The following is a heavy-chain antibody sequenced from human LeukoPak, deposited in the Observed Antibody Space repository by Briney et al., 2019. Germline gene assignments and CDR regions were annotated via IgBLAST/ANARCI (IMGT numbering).Heavy chain of an antibody. CDR3: ARSPAPRSDYFDY. Sequence: ASVKVSCKASGYTFTSYYIHWVRQAPGQGLEWMGWINPNSGGTNYAQKFQGRVTMTRDTSISTAYMELSRLRSDDTAVYYCARSPAPRSDYFDYWGQGTLVTVSS. D-gene: IGHD3-10*01. CDR2: INPNSGGT. CDR1: GYTFTSYY. V-gene: IGHV1-2*02. J-gene: IGHJ4*02.